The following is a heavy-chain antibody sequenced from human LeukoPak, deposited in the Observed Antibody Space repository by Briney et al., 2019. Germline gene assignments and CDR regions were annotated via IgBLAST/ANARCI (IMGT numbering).Heavy chain of an antibody. CDR3: AKQLGYCSGGSCYFDY. D-gene: IGHD2-15*01. Sequence: QPGGSLRLSCAASGFTFSSYGMHWVRQAPGKGLEWVAVIWYDGSNKYYADSVKGRFTISRDNSKNTLYLQMNSLRAEDTAIYYCAKQLGYCSGGSCYFDYWGRGTLVTVSS. CDR2: IWYDGSNK. CDR1: GFTFSSYG. J-gene: IGHJ4*03. V-gene: IGHV3-33*06.